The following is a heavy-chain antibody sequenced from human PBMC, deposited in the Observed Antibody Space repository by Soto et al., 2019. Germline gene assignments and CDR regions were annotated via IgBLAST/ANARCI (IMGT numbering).Heavy chain of an antibody. J-gene: IGHJ4*02. D-gene: IGHD3-10*01. CDR1: GVFITTSGYS. Sequence: KPSETLSLTCAVSGVFITTSGYSWAWIRQPPGKGLEWIGYIYPSGTIFYNPSLNSRVTISMGTSNNQFSLTLTSVTAADTAVYYCATYHAYAKYYFDYWGRGTLVTVSS. V-gene: IGHV4-30-2*01. CDR2: IYPSGTI. CDR3: ATYHAYAKYYFDY.